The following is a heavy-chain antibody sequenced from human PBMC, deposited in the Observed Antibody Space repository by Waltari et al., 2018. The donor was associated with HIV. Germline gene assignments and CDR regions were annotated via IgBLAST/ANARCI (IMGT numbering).Heavy chain of an antibody. CDR2: IKQDGSEK. Sequence: EVQLVESGGGLVQPGGSLRLSCAASGLSFSSFWMTWVRQAPGKGLEWVASIKQDGSEKYYGDSVNGRFTISRDNAKNSLYLQMNSLRAEDTAVYYCARRGARIVGAHPFDYWGQGTLVTVSS. D-gene: IGHD1-26*01. J-gene: IGHJ4*02. CDR3: ARRGARIVGAHPFDY. CDR1: GLSFSSFW. V-gene: IGHV3-7*01.